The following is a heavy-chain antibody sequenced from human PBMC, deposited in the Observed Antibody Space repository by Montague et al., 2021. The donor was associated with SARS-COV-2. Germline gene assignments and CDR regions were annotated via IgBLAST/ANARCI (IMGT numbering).Heavy chain of an antibody. CDR1: GGSFSDYH. CDR3: ARGAPGY. CDR2: INYGGGT. Sequence: SETLSLTCAVYGGSFSDYHWTWIRQSPGEGLEWIGQINYGGGTKYNPSLKSRVTISIDTSKNQFSLKLTSVTAPDTAVYYCARGAPGYWGQGTLVTVSS. D-gene: IGHD1-1*01. J-gene: IGHJ4*02. V-gene: IGHV4-34*01.